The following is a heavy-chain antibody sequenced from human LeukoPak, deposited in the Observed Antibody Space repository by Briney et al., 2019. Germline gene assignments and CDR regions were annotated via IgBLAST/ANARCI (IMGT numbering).Heavy chain of an antibody. CDR2: ISSSSSYI. Sequence: PGGSLRLSCAASGFTFSSYSMSWVRQAPGKGLEWVSSISSSSSYIYYADSVKGRFTISRDNAKNSLYLQMNSLRAEDTAVYYCASKLDCSSTSCYPWGQGTLVTVSS. V-gene: IGHV3-21*01. J-gene: IGHJ5*02. CDR3: ASKLDCSSTSCYP. D-gene: IGHD2-2*01. CDR1: GFTFSSYS.